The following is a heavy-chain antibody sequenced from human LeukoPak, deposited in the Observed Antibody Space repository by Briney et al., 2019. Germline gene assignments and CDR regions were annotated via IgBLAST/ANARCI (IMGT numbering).Heavy chain of an antibody. CDR2: ISGSGGST. V-gene: IGHV3-23*01. J-gene: IGHJ4*02. D-gene: IGHD6-6*01. CDR3: AKEPSSIEARQPSCY. Sequence: GGSLRLSCAASGFTFSSYAMSWVRQAPVRGLEWVSAISGSGGSTYYADSVKGRFTISRDNSKNTLYLQMNSLRAEDTAVYYCAKEPSSIEARQPSCYWGQGTLVTVSS. CDR1: GFTFSSYA.